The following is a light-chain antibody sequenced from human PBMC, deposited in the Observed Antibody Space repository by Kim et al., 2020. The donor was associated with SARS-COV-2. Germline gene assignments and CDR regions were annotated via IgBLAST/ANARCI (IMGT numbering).Light chain of an antibody. V-gene: IGKV3-20*01. CDR1: QSVSSRF. CDR3: QLYVSSPPRVT. J-gene: IGKJ4*01. CDR2: GTS. Sequence: DIVLTQSPGTLSLSPGERATLSCRASQSVSSRFLAWYQQKPGQAPRPRIYGTSSRATGIPDRFSGTGSGTDFTLTISRLEPEDFAVYYCQLYVSSPPRVTFGGGTKVDIK.